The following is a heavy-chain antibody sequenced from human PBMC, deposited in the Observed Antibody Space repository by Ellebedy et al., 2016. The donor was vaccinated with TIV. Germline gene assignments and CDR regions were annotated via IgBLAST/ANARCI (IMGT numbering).Heavy chain of an antibody. CDR3: AAGNDGGWFDP. V-gene: IGHV1-69*10. Sequence: AASVKVSCKVSGYTLTELSMLWVRHVPGQGLVWMGRILPILAIANYAQKFQGRVTITADKSTSIAYMELSSLRSEDTAVYYCAAGNDGGWFDPWGQGTLVTVSS. CDR2: ILPILAIA. CDR1: GYTLTELS. D-gene: IGHD1-1*01. J-gene: IGHJ5*02.